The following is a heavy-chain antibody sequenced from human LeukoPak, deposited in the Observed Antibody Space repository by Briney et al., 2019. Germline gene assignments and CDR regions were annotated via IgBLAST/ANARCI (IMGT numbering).Heavy chain of an antibody. CDR3: ARRNYDTLTGYYNDYFDY. J-gene: IGHJ4*02. D-gene: IGHD3-9*01. CDR1: GYRFTSYW. Sequence: GESLKISCKASGYRFTSYWIGWVRQMPGKGLEWVGIIYPSDSDARYSPSFQGQVTISADKSINTAYLQWSSLKASDTAIYYCARRNYDTLTGYYNDYFDYWGQGALVTVSS. CDR2: IYPSDSDA. V-gene: IGHV5-51*01.